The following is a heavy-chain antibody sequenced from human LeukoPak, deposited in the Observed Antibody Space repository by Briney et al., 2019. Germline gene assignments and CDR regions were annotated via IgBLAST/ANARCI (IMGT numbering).Heavy chain of an antibody. CDR3: ARIRYGSGWYPTYYFDY. CDR1: GGPFSGYY. CDR2: INHSGST. D-gene: IGHD6-19*01. Sequence: SETLSLTCAVYGGPFSGYYWSWIRQPPGKGLEWIGGINHSGSTNYNPSLKSRVTISVDTSKNQFSLKLSSVTAVDTAVYYCARIRYGSGWYPTYYFDYWGQGTLVTVSS. V-gene: IGHV4-34*01. J-gene: IGHJ4*02.